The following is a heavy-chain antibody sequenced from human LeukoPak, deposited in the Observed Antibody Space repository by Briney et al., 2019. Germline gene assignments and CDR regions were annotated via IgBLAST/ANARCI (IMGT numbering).Heavy chain of an antibody. Sequence: GESLKISCKGSGYSFTTHWIAWVRQMPGKGLELMGIIFPGDAETTYSPSFQGQVTISADKSISTAYLQWSSLKASDSAIYYCARTWPERFYYYMDVWGKGTTVTVSS. CDR3: ARTWPERFYYYMDV. J-gene: IGHJ6*03. CDR1: GYSFTTHW. V-gene: IGHV5-51*01. CDR2: IFPGDAET.